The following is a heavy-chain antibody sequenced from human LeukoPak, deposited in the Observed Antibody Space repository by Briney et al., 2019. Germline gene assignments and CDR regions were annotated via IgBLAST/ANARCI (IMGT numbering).Heavy chain of an antibody. CDR1: GFTFSNAW. J-gene: IGHJ3*02. CDR2: IKSKNDGGTT. D-gene: IGHD3-3*01. V-gene: IGHV3-15*05. CDR3: TTFPSGFDI. Sequence: GRSLRLSRTASGFTFSNAWMSWVRQAPGKGLEWGGRIKSKNDGGTTDYAAPVKGRVTISRDDSKNTLYLQMNSLKTEDTAVYYCTTFPSGFDIWGQGTIVTVSS.